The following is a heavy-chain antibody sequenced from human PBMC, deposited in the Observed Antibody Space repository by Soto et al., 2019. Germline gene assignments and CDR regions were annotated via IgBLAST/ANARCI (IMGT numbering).Heavy chain of an antibody. CDR2: IYPGDSDT. CDR3: ARALDY. V-gene: IGHV5-51*01. CDR1: GYSFTIYW. J-gene: IGHJ4*02. Sequence: PGESLKISCQGSGYSFTIYWIGWVRQTPGRGLEWMGMIYPGDSDTRYSPSFQGRFTISRDNAKNSLYLQMNSLRDEDTAVYYCARALDYWGQGTLVTVSS.